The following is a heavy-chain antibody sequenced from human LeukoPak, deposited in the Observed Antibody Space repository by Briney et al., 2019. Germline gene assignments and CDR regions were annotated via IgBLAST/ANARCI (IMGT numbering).Heavy chain of an antibody. V-gene: IGHV4-59*08. CDR1: GGSISSYY. J-gene: IGHJ3*02. CDR3: ARHAAYCGGDCYSDAFDI. D-gene: IGHD2-21*02. CDR2: IYYSGST. Sequence: ETLSLTCTVSGGSISSYYWSWIRQPPGKGLEWIGYIYYSGSTNYNPSLKSRVTISVDTSKNQFSLKLSSVTAADTAVYYCARHAAYCGGDCYSDAFDIWGQGTMVTVSS.